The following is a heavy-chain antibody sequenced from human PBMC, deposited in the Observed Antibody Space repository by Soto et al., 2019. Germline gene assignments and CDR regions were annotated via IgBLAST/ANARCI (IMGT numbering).Heavy chain of an antibody. CDR3: ARAPKMTTVTLIDDYYYYGMDV. CDR2: IIPIFGTA. Sequence: QVQLVQSGAEVKKPGSSVKVSCKASGGTFSSYAISWVRQAPGQGLEWMGGIIPIFGTANYAQKFQGRVTITADKSTSTAYMELSSLRSEDTAVYYCARAPKMTTVTLIDDYYYYGMDVWGRGTTVTVSS. D-gene: IGHD4-4*01. V-gene: IGHV1-69*06. J-gene: IGHJ6*02. CDR1: GGTFSSYA.